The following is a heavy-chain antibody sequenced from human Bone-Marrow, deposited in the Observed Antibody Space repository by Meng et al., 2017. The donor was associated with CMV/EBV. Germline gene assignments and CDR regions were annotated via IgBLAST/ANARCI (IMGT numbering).Heavy chain of an antibody. CDR1: GFTFSSYS. CDR2: ISSSSSYI. V-gene: IGHV3-21*01. CDR3: ARVGLQQLVLSHFDY. D-gene: IGHD6-6*01. J-gene: IGHJ4*02. Sequence: GGSLRLSCAASGFTFSSYSMNWVRQAPGKGLEWVSSISSSSSYIYYADSVKGRFTISRDNAKNSLYLQMNSLRAEDTAVYYCARVGLQQLVLSHFDYWGQGTLVTVSS.